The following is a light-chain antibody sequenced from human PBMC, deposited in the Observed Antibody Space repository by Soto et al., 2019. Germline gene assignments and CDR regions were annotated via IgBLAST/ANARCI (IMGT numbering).Light chain of an antibody. V-gene: IGLV1-36*01. J-gene: IGLJ2*01. CDR2: YDV. CDR1: SSNIGKNA. CDR3: AAWDDSLNGPV. Sequence: QSVLTQPPSVSEAPRQRVTISCSGSSSNIGKNAVNWYQQLPGKAPKLLIYYDVLLPSGVSDRFSGSKSGTSASLAISGFQSEDEADYYCAAWDDSLNGPVFGGGTKLTVL.